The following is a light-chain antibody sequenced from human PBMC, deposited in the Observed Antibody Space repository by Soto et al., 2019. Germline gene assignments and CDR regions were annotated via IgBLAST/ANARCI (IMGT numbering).Light chain of an antibody. V-gene: IGLV2-8*01. CDR2: DVT. CDR3: SSYGGSSLPVA. J-gene: IGLJ2*01. Sequence: QSALTQPPSASGSPGQSVTISCTGASSDVGGYDFVSWYQQHPGKAPKLMIYDVTKRPSGVPDRFSGSKSGNTASLTVSGLQADDEADYYRSSYGGSSLPVAFGGRTKVTVL. CDR1: SSDVGGYDF.